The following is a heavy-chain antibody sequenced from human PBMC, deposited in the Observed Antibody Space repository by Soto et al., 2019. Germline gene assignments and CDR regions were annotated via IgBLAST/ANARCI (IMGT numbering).Heavy chain of an antibody. D-gene: IGHD2-8*01. V-gene: IGHV3-23*01. CDR3: ARGQGYCTNGVCHNWFDP. CDR1: GITFGSRA. J-gene: IGHJ5*02. CDR2: ITDSGGDA. Sequence: EVQLLESGGDLIQPGGSLRLSCVASGITFGSRAMSWVRQAPGEGLEWVSTITDSGGDAKYADSVRGRFAISRDNSKNTLYLQMNSLRAEDTAVYYCARGQGYCTNGVCHNWFDPWGQGTLVTVSS.